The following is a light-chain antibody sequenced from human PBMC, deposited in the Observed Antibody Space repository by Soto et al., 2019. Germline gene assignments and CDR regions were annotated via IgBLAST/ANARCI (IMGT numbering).Light chain of an antibody. Sequence: QTVVTQPPSASGTPGQRVTISCSGSSSNIGSNYVYWYQQLPGTAPKLLIYRNNQRPSGVPDRFSGSKSGTSASLAISGLRSEDEADYYCAAWADSLSGNWVFGGGTELTVL. CDR3: AAWADSLSGNWV. V-gene: IGLV1-47*01. CDR2: RNN. CDR1: SSNIGSNY. J-gene: IGLJ3*02.